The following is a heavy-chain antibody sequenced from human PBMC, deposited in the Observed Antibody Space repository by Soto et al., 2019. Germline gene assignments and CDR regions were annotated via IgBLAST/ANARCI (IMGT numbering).Heavy chain of an antibody. Sequence: PSETLSLTCTVSGVSISNSSYYWGWIRRPPGKGLEWIGTIYYSGITYYNPSLKSRVTISVDTSKNQFSLKLTSVTAADTAVYYFARNGSNWGQGTLVTVSS. CDR3: ARNGSN. V-gene: IGHV4-39*01. CDR2: IYYSGIT. J-gene: IGHJ4*02. CDR1: GVSISNSSYY.